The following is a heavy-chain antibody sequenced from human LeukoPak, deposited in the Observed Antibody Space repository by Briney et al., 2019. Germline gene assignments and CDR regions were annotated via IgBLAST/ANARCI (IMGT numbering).Heavy chain of an antibody. CDR2: IKQDGSEK. V-gene: IGHV3-7*01. CDR3: ARDSAGNDY. J-gene: IGHJ4*02. Sequence: GGSLRLSCEASGFTFSTYWMSWVRQAPGKGLEWVANIKQDGSEKYYVDSVKGRFTISRDNAKNSLYLRMNSLRAEDTAMYYCARDSAGNDYWGQGTLVTVSS. CDR1: GFTFSTYW. D-gene: IGHD6-13*01.